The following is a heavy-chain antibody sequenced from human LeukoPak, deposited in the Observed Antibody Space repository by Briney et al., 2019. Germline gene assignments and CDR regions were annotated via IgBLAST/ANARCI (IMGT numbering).Heavy chain of an antibody. D-gene: IGHD3-10*01. J-gene: IGHJ4*02. CDR3: AKDQDETYYYASGSPDY. V-gene: IGHV3-74*01. CDR2: IKSDGSST. CDR1: GFPFSSYW. Sequence: GGSLRLSCAASGFPFSSYWMHWVRQAPGKGLVWVSRIKSDGSSTSYADSVKGRFTISRDNAKNTLYLQMNSLRTEDTAVYYCAKDQDETYYYASGSPDYWGQGTLVTVSS.